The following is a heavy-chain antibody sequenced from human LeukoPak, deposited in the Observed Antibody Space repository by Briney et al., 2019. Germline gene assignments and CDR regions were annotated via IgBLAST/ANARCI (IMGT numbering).Heavy chain of an antibody. V-gene: IGHV4-39*02. D-gene: IGHD5-12*01. CDR3: AREWLRSYFDY. CDR2: IYYSGST. Sequence: PGGSLRLSCAASGFTFSSYAMSWVRQPPGKGLEWIGSIYYSGSTYYNPSLKSRVTISVDTSKNQFSLKLSSVTAADTAVYYCAREWLRSYFDYWGQGTLVTVSS. J-gene: IGHJ4*02. CDR1: GFTFSSYA.